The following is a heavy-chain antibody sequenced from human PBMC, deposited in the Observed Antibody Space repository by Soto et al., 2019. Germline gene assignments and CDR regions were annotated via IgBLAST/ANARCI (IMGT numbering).Heavy chain of an antibody. CDR2: VFYDGRNK. V-gene: IGHV3-33*01. Sequence: QVQLVESGGGVVQPGRSLRLSCAASGFTFSHYGMHWVRQAPGKGLEWVALVFYDGRNKYFADSVKGRFTISRDNSRNTMYLQMNSLRGEDTAVYYCARDLELTGANPDGIDIWGQGTMVTVSS. CDR1: GFTFSHYG. J-gene: IGHJ3*02. D-gene: IGHD1-20*01. CDR3: ARDLELTGANPDGIDI.